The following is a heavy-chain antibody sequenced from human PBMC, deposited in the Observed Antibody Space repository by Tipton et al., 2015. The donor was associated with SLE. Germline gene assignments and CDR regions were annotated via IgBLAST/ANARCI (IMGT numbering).Heavy chain of an antibody. CDR1: GFSFSTYA. V-gene: IGHV3-30*04. J-gene: IGHJ6*02. CDR2: IYYDGSNK. Sequence: SLRLSCAASGFSFSTYAMHWVRQAPGKGLEWVALIYYDGSNKYYADSVKGRFSISRDNSKNTLYLQMNSLRAEDTAVYYCARVIAAPPYGMDVWGQGTTVTVSS. CDR3: ARVIAAPPYGMDV. D-gene: IGHD2-15*01.